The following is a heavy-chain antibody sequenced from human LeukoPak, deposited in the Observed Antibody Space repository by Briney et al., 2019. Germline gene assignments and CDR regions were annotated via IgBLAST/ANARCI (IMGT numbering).Heavy chain of an antibody. D-gene: IGHD3-3*01. CDR1: GFTFSSYG. CDR3: ARDQYDTWSRRGNFDS. J-gene: IGHJ4*02. Sequence: PGGSLRLSCAASGFTFSSYGMHWVRQAPGKGLEWVAVIWYDGSNKYYADSVKGRFTISRDNTKNSLYLQMNSLRVEDTAVSYCARDQYDTWSRRGNFDSWGQGTLVIVSS. CDR2: IWYDGSNK. V-gene: IGHV3-33*01.